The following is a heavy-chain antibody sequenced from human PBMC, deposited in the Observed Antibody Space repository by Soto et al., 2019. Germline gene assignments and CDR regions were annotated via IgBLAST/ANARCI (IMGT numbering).Heavy chain of an antibody. D-gene: IGHD6-13*01. CDR3: ARMSSAGTLNWFDP. CDR2: MNPGSGQT. CDR1: GYTFVNFD. V-gene: IGHV1-8*01. J-gene: IGHJ5*02. Sequence: ASVKVSCKASGYTFVNFDISWVRQAAGQGLEWLGWMNPGSGQTGYASKFQGRVAMTRDASTGTSHLELSSLTSGDTAVYYCARMSSAGTLNWFDPWGQGTLVTVSS.